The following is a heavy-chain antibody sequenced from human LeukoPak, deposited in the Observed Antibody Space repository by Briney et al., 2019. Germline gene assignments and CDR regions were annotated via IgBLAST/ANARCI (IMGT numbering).Heavy chain of an antibody. D-gene: IGHD1-26*01. CDR1: GFSFSKDG. CDR3: TKGDGGYYPIDN. CDR2: VNDNGANT. J-gene: IGHJ4*02. V-gene: IGHV3-23*01. Sequence: GASLRLCCAASGFSFSKDGMSWVRQAPGKGLEWVSTVNDNGANTHYADSVKGRFTISRDNSRNTLLLEMNSLRVDDTALYYCTKGDGGYYPIDNWGQGTLVIVSS.